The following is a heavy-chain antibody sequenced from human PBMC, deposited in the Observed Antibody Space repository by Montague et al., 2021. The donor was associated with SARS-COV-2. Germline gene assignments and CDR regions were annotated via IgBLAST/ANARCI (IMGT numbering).Heavy chain of an antibody. CDR2: IYYSGST. D-gene: IGHD6-19*01. CDR3: ARQENSSGWFKPDAFDI. J-gene: IGHJ3*02. V-gene: IGHV4-39*01. Sequence: SETLSLTCTVSGGSISSSSHYWGWIRQPPGKGLEWIGSIYYSGSTYYNPSLKSRVTMSVDTSKNQFSLKLSSVTAADTAVYYCARQENSSGWFKPDAFDIWGQGTMDTVSS. CDR1: GGSISSSSHY.